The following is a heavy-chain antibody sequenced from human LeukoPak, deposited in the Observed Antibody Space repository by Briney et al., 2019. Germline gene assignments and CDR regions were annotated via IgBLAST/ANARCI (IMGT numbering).Heavy chain of an antibody. J-gene: IGHJ5*02. Sequence: GGSLRLPCAASGVTFSSYAMSWVRQAPGKGLEWVSVISGSGGSTFYADSVKGRFTISRDNSKNTLYLQMNSLRAEDTAVYYCAKDRGIAVAGPYNWFDPWGQGTLVTVSS. CDR2: ISGSGGST. V-gene: IGHV3-23*01. CDR1: GVTFSSYA. D-gene: IGHD6-19*01. CDR3: AKDRGIAVAGPYNWFDP.